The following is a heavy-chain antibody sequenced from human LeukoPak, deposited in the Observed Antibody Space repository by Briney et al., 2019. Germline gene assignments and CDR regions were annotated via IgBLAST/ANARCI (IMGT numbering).Heavy chain of an antibody. CDR2: IYTSGST. D-gene: IGHD2-2*01. V-gene: IGHV4-4*07. J-gene: IGHJ4*02. Sequence: SETLSLTCTVSGGSISSYYWSWIRQPAGKGLEWIGRIYTSGSTNYNPSLKSRVTMSVDTSKNQFSLKLSSVTAADTAVYYCARLSEDCSSTSCYPYFDYWGQGTLVTVSS. CDR3: ARLSEDCSSTSCYPYFDY. CDR1: GGSISSYY.